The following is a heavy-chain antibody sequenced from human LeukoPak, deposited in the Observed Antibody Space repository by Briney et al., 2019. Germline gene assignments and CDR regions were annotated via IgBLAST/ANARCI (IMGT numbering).Heavy chain of an antibody. CDR3: AKVPWYNWNDVYWFDP. V-gene: IGHV3-23*01. CDR2: ISGSGGST. J-gene: IGHJ5*02. Sequence: GGSLRLSCAASGFTFSNYAMSWVRQAPGKGLEWVSDISGSGGSTNYADSVKGRFTISGDNSKNTLYLQMNSLRAEDTAVYYCAKVPWYNWNDVYWFDPWGQGTLVTVSS. D-gene: IGHD1-1*01. CDR1: GFTFSNYA.